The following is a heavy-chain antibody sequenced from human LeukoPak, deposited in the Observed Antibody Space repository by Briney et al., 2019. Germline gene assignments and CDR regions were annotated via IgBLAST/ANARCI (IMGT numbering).Heavy chain of an antibody. CDR2: INHSGST. Sequence: PSETLSLTCAVYGGSFSGYYWSWIRQPPGKGLEWIGEINHSGSTNYNPSLKSRVTISVDTSKNQFSLKLSSVTAADTAVYYCARLPVGIITGGWFDPWGQGTLVTVSS. J-gene: IGHJ5*02. V-gene: IGHV4-34*01. CDR1: GGSFSGYY. CDR3: ARLPVGIITGGWFDP. D-gene: IGHD2-2*01.